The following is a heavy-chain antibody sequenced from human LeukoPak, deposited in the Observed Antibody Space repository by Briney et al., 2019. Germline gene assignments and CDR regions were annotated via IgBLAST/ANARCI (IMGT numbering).Heavy chain of an antibody. Sequence: SETLSLTCTVSGGSISSYYWSWIRQPPGKGLEWIGYIYYSGSTNYNPSLTSRVTISVDTSKNQFSLKLSSVTAADTAVYYCARDSAWSWFDPWGQGTLVTVSS. J-gene: IGHJ5*02. D-gene: IGHD2-15*01. CDR1: GGSISSYY. CDR3: ARDSAWSWFDP. V-gene: IGHV4-59*01. CDR2: IYYSGST.